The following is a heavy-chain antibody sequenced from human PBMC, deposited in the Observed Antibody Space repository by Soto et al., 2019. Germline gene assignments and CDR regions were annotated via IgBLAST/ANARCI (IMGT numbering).Heavy chain of an antibody. Sequence: QVKLVQSGAEVKTPGASVKISCKASGYIFTNYYMHWVRQAPGQGLEWMGIIRPDGNSTTYAQRVQGRITXTRDTPXSTXXXEXXXXXXXXXAVXXXAXXXXXXXXXXXXXXXNWGQGTLVTVSS. CDR3: AXXXXXXXXXXXXXXXN. J-gene: IGHJ4*02. CDR1: GYIFTNYY. CDR2: IRPDGNST. V-gene: IGHV1-46*01.